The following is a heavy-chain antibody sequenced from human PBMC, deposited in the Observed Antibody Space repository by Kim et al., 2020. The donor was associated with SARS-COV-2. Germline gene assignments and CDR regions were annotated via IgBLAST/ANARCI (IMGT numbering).Heavy chain of an antibody. CDR2: IRSKAYGGTT. CDR3: TRDALGYSYALFDY. Sequence: GGSLRLSCTASGFTFGDYAMSWFRQAPGKGLEWVGFIRSKAYGGTTEYAASVKGRFTISRDDSKSIAYLQMNSLKTEDTAVYYCTRDALGYSYALFDYWGQGTLVTVSS. D-gene: IGHD5-18*01. J-gene: IGHJ4*02. V-gene: IGHV3-49*03. CDR1: GFTFGDYA.